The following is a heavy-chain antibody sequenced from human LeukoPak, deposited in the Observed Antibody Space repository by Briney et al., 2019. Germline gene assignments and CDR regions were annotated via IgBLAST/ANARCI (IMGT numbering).Heavy chain of an antibody. Sequence: PGRSLRLPCAASGFTFSSYGMHWVRQAPGKGLEWVALISYDGSNKYYADSLKGRFTISRDNSKNTLYLQMNSLRAEDTAVYYCAKQHSQYYYYRSGYYLEYWGQGTLVTVSS. J-gene: IGHJ4*02. CDR1: GFTFSSYG. CDR2: ISYDGSNK. D-gene: IGHD3-22*01. CDR3: AKQHSQYYYYRSGYYLEY. V-gene: IGHV3-30*18.